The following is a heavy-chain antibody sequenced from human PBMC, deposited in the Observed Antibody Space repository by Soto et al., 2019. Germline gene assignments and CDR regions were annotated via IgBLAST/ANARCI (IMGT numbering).Heavy chain of an antibody. CDR1: GDSISSGGFS. CDR3: ARTSMFDC. D-gene: IGHD6-6*01. CDR2: IYHSGSS. V-gene: IGHV4-30-2*01. Sequence: SETLSLTCAVSGDSISSGGFSWSWIRQPPGKGLEWIGYIYHSGSSFYNPSLKSRVTISVDGSKNQFSLKVNSVTAADTAVYYCARTSMFDCWGQGTLVTVSS. J-gene: IGHJ4*02.